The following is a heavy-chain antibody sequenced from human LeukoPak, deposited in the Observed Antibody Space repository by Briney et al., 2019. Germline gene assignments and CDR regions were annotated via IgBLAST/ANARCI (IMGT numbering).Heavy chain of an antibody. Sequence: GSLRLSCAASGFTFSSYAMSWVRQAPGKGLEWVSAISGSGGSTYYADSVKGRFTISRDNSKNTLYLQMNSLRAEDTAVYYCAKPSVPATAILTLSPFDYWGQGTLVTVSS. CDR2: ISGSGGST. CDR3: AKPSVPATAILTLSPFDY. J-gene: IGHJ4*02. D-gene: IGHD2-2*02. V-gene: IGHV3-23*01. CDR1: GFTFSSYA.